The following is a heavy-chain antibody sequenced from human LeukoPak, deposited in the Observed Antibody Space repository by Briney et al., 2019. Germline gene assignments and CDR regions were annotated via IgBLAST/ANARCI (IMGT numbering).Heavy chain of an antibody. CDR3: ARGEQQSPDY. CDR2: IIPILGIA. V-gene: IGHV1-69*04. Sequence: ASVKVSCKAAVGTFSSYAISWVRQAPGQGLEWMGRIIPILGIANYAQKFQGRVTITADKSTSTAYMELSSLRSEDTAVYYCARGEQQSPDYWGQGTLVTVSS. J-gene: IGHJ4*02. D-gene: IGHD6-13*01. CDR1: VGTFSSYA.